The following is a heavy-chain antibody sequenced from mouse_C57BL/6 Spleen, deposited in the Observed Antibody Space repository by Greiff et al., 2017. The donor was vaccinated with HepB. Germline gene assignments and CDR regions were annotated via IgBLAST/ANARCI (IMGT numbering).Heavy chain of an antibody. D-gene: IGHD1-1*01. CDR1: GYTFTDYE. Sequence: SGAELVRPGASVTLSCKASGYTFTDYEMHWVKQTPVHGLEWIGAIDPETGGTAYNQKFKGKAILTADKSSSTAYMELRSLTSEDSAVYYCTNTVVAFDYWGQGTTLTVSS. CDR3: TNTVVAFDY. J-gene: IGHJ2*01. V-gene: IGHV1-15*01. CDR2: IDPETGGT.